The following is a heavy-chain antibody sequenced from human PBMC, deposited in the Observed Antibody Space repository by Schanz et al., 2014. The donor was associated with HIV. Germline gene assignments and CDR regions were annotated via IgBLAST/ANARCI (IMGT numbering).Heavy chain of an antibody. CDR2: ISASGSST. CDR1: GFTFSSYA. CDR3: AKEVVASVGSWGYYYYYGMDV. V-gene: IGHV3-23*01. J-gene: IGHJ6*02. Sequence: VQLLESGGGLVQPGGSLRLSCAASGFTFSSYAMNWVRQAPGKGLEWVSVISASGSSTYYADSVKGRFTISRDYSANMVFLQMNNLRAEDTAVYYCAKEVVASVGSWGYYYYYGMDVWGQGTTVTVSS. D-gene: IGHD6-13*01.